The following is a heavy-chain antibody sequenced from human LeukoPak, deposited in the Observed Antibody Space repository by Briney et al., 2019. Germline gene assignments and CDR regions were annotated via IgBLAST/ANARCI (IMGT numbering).Heavy chain of an antibody. CDR1: GGSFSGYY. V-gene: IGHV4-34*01. J-gene: IGHJ4*02. CDR3: ARGRYSDY. CDR2: INHSGST. Sequence: SETLSLTCAVYGGSFSGYYWSWIRQPPGKGLEWIGEINHSGSTNYNPSLKSRVTISVDTSKNQFSLELSSVTAADTAVYYCARGRYSDYWGQGTLVTVSS.